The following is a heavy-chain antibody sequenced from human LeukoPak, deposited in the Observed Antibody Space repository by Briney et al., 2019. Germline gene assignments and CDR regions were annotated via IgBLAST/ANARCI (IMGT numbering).Heavy chain of an antibody. CDR1: GYTFTSYD. CDR2: INAGNGNT. D-gene: IGHD2-15*01. V-gene: IGHV1-3*03. Sequence: ASVKVSCKASGYTFTSYDINWVRQAPGQRLEWMGWINAGNGNTKYSQEFQGRVTITRDTSASTAYMELSSLRSEDTAVYYCARGVVVVVAAMRLYYYYYMDVWGKGTTVTVSS. CDR3: ARGVVVVVAAMRLYYYYYMDV. J-gene: IGHJ6*03.